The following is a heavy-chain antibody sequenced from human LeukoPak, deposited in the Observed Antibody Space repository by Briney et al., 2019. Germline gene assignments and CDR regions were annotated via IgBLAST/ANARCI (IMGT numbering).Heavy chain of an antibody. CDR3: ARAQSLTAPAGTFANS. J-gene: IGHJ4*02. CDR2: ISAYNGNT. D-gene: IGHD6-13*01. Sequence: ASVKVSCKASGYTFTSYGISWVRQAPGQGLEWMGWISAYNGNTNYAQKLQGRVTMTTDTSTSTAYMELRSLRSDDTAVYYCARAQSLTAPAGTFANSWGQGTLVTVSS. V-gene: IGHV1-18*01. CDR1: GYTFTSYG.